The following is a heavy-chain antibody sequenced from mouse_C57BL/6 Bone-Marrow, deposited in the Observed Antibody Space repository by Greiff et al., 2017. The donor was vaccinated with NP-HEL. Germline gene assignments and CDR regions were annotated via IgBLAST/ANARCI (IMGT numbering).Heavy chain of an antibody. CDR2: INPGSGGT. CDR3: ARHGPYAMDY. CDR1: GYAFTNYL. Sequence: QVQLKQSGAELVRPGTSVKVSCKASGYAFTNYLIEWVKQRPGQGLEWIGVINPGSGGTNYNEKFKGKAKLTADKSSSTAYMQLSSLTSEDSAVYFCARHGPYAMDYWGQGTSVTVSS. V-gene: IGHV1-54*01. J-gene: IGHJ4*01.